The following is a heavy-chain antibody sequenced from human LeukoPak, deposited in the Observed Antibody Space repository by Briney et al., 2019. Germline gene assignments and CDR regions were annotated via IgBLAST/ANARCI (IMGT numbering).Heavy chain of an antibody. D-gene: IGHD2-2*01. CDR3: ARDYCSSTSCSNWFDP. Sequence: SETLSLTCAVYGGSFSGYYWSWIRQPPGKGLEWIGEINHSGSTNYNPSLKSRVTISVDTSKNQFPLKLSSVTAADTAVYYCARDYCSSTSCSNWFDPWGQGTLVTVSS. CDR1: GGSFSGYY. CDR2: INHSGST. J-gene: IGHJ5*02. V-gene: IGHV4-34*01.